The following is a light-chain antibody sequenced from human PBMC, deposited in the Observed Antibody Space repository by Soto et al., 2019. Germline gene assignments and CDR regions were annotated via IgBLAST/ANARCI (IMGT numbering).Light chain of an antibody. CDR2: GAS. J-gene: IGKJ1*01. V-gene: IGKV3-20*01. Sequence: EIVLTQSPGTLSLSPGERATLSCRASQSVTSSYLAWYQQKPGQAPRLLIYGASTRATGFPDRFSGGGSGTDFTLTISRLEPEDFAVYYCQEYRSSRTFGQGTKVEIK. CDR3: QEYRSSRT. CDR1: QSVTSSY.